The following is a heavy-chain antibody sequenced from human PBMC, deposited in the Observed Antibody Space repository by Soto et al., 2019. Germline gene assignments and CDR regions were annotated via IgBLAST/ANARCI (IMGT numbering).Heavy chain of an antibody. V-gene: IGHV1-69*13. CDR1: GVTFSSYA. D-gene: IGHD3-22*01. J-gene: IGHJ5*02. CDR2: IIPIFGTA. CDR3: ARERYDSSGYQWVDP. Sequence: SVKVSCKASGVTFSSYAISWVRQAPGQGLEWMGGIIPIFGTANYAQKFQGRVTITADESTSTAYMELSSLRSEDTAVYYCARERYDSSGYQWVDPWGQGTLVTVSS.